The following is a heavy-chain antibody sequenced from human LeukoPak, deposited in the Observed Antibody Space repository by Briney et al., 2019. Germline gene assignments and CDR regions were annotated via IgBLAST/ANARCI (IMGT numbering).Heavy chain of an antibody. Sequence: PGGSLRLSCAASGFTFSSYAMSWVRQAPGKGLEWVSAISGSGGSTYYADFVKGRFTISRDNSKNTLYLQMNSLRAEDTAVYYCAKEGWNCSSTSCYRDPFDYWGQGTLVTVSS. CDR1: GFTFSSYA. D-gene: IGHD2-2*01. CDR3: AKEGWNCSSTSCYRDPFDY. V-gene: IGHV3-23*01. J-gene: IGHJ4*02. CDR2: ISGSGGST.